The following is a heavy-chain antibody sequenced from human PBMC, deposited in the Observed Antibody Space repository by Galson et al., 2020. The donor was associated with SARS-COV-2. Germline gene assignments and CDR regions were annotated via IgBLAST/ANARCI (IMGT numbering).Heavy chain of an antibody. CDR1: GYSFTSYW. CDR2: IYPGDSDT. J-gene: IGHJ5*02. V-gene: IGHV5-51*01. Sequence: GESLKISCKGSGYSFTSYWNGWVRQMPGKGLEWMGIIYPGDSDTRYSPSFQGQVTISADKSISTAYLQWSSLKASDTAMYYCAGQGGYQLLSGVVRGSDRYLGLFDRWGQGTLVTVSS. D-gene: IGHD2-2*01. CDR3: AGQGGYQLLSGVVRGSDRYLGLFDR.